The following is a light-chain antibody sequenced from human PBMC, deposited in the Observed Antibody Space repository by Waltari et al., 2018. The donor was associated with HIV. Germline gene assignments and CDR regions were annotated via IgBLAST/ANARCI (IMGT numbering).Light chain of an antibody. V-gene: IGLV3-1*01. CDR1: KLGQKY. J-gene: IGLJ2*01. CDR3: QAWDRSTVI. CDR2: EYS. Sequence: YELTQPPSVSVAPGQTAIIPCPGDKLGQKYAHWYQQKSGKSPVLRIYEYSMGRPGIRSQFAGTISGDTATLTISGAQAEDEAEYHSQAWDRSTVIFAGGTKLTVL.